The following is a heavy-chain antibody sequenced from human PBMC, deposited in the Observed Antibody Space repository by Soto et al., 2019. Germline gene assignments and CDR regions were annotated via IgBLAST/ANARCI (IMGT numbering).Heavy chain of an antibody. D-gene: IGHD2-2*03. Sequence: GASVMVSCKASGNTFTGYYMHWVRQAPGQGLEWMGWINPNSGGTNYAQKFQGRVIMTADESTSTAYMELSSLRSEDTAVYYCASGYCGCFCNTRKGPGYLQYRGKGILVTVSS. CDR2: INPNSGGT. CDR3: ASGYCGCFCNTRKGPGYLQY. J-gene: IGHJ1*01. CDR1: GNTFTGYY. V-gene: IGHV1-2*02.